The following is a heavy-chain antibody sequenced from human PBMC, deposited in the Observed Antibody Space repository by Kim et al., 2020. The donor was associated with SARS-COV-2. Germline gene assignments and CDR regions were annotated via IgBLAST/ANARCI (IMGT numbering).Heavy chain of an antibody. Sequence: GGSLRLSCAASGFTFSSYAMHWVRQAPGKGLEWVAVISYDGSNKYYADSVKGRFTISRDNSKNTLYLQMNSLRAEDTAVYYCARVKSSGWYNLMGAFDPWGQGTLVTVSS. CDR2: ISYDGSNK. CDR1: GFTFSSYA. CDR3: ARVKSSGWYNLMGAFDP. D-gene: IGHD6-19*01. J-gene: IGHJ5*02. V-gene: IGHV3-30-3*01.